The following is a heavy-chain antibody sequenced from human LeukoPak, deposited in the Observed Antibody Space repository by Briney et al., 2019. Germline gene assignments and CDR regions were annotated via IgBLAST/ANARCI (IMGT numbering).Heavy chain of an antibody. CDR3: ARVDRSSGWDYYYYYGMDV. D-gene: IGHD6-19*01. Sequence: ASVKVSCKASGYIFINYGINWVRQAPGQGLEWMGWISPYNANTHFAQNFQGRLTMTTDTSTTTAYMELRSLRSDDTAVYYCARVDRSSGWDYYYYYGMDVWGQGTTVTVSS. V-gene: IGHV1-18*01. CDR2: ISPYNANT. J-gene: IGHJ6*02. CDR1: GYIFINYG.